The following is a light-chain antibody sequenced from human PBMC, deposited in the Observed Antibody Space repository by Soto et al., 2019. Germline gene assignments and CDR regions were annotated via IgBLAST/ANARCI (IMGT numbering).Light chain of an antibody. V-gene: IGKV1D-16*01. CDR1: QDINSY. CDR3: QRYNIYPLT. Sequence: DVQMTQSPSSLSASVGDRVTITCRASQDINSYLAWYQQKPGNAPKSLIYAASSLHTGVPSRFSGSESGTDFTLTISNLQPEDSATYDCQRYNIYPLTFGGGTKVEIK. J-gene: IGKJ4*01. CDR2: AAS.